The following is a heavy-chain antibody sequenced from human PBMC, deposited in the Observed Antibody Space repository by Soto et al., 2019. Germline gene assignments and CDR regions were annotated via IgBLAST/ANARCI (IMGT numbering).Heavy chain of an antibody. Sequence: GGSLRLSCAASGFTFSSYAMSWVRQAPGKGPQWVSSISGSGDTTYYEGSVKGRFTIARDNSKNTLYLQMNSLRAEDTAVYYCANAIAVADNRTFDYWGQGTLVTAPQ. CDR3: ANAIAVADNRTFDY. CDR2: ISGSGDTT. V-gene: IGHV3-23*01. CDR1: GFTFSSYA. J-gene: IGHJ4*02. D-gene: IGHD6-19*01.